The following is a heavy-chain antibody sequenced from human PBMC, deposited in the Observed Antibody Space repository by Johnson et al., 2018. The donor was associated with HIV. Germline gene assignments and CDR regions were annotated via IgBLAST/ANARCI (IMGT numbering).Heavy chain of an antibody. J-gene: IGHJ3*01. CDR2: ISYDGSNK. D-gene: IGHD2-8*02. CDR3: AKAQVLADDCFKV. Sequence: QVQLVESGGGVVQPGRSLRLSCAASGSTFSSYAMHWVRQAPGKGQEWVAVISYDGSNKYYADSVKGRFTISRDNAKNSLYLQMNSLRAEDTALYYCAKAQVLADDCFKVWGQGTVVTVSS. CDR1: GSTFSSYA. V-gene: IGHV3-30*04.